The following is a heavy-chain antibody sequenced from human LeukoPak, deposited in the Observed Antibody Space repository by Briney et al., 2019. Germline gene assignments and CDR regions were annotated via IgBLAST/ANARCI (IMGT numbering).Heavy chain of an antibody. D-gene: IGHD4-23*01. CDR1: GGSFSGYY. V-gene: IGHV4-34*01. CDR3: ARGLPSTTVIKRGAFDI. Sequence: PPQTRSLTCAVDGGSFSGYYWSWIRQPPGKVLEWEGAIKHSGSHNSHTTLKSRVTISVDTSKTQFSLKLSSVTAADTAVYYCARGLPSTTVIKRGAFDIWGQGTMVTVSS. CDR2: IKHSGSH. J-gene: IGHJ3*02.